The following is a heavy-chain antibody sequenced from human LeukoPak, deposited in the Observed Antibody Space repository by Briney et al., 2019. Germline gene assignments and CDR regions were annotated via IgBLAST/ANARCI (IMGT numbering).Heavy chain of an antibody. V-gene: IGHV3-48*01. CDR1: GFTFSSYS. CDR2: ISSSSSTI. J-gene: IGHJ6*02. D-gene: IGHD5-24*01. CDR3: ARDWVGMATIKFYGMAV. Sequence: GGSLRLSCAASGFTFSSYSMNWVRQAPGKGLEWVSYISSSSSTIYYADSVKGRFTISRDNAKNSLYLQMNSLRAEDTAVYYCARDWVGMATIKFYGMAVWGQGTTVTVSS.